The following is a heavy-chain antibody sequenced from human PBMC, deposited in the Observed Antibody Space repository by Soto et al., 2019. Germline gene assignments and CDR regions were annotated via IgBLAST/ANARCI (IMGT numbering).Heavy chain of an antibody. CDR3: ARERGGYTYGDY. J-gene: IGHJ4*02. CDR2: VNIYKGNT. V-gene: IGHV1-18*01. Sequence: ASVKVSCKASGYTFISYGINWVRQAPGQGLEWMGWVNIYKGNTNYAQKLQGRVTMTSDTSTSTAYLDLRSLRSDDTAVYYCARERGGYTYGDYWGQGTQVTV. D-gene: IGHD5-18*01. CDR1: GYTFISYG.